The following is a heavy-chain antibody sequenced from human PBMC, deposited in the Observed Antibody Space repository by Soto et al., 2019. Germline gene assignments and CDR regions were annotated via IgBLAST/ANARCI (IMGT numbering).Heavy chain of an antibody. CDR2: IYGGGST. CDR1: GFTFSSYG. J-gene: IGHJ4*02. V-gene: IGHV3-NL1*01. Sequence: QVQLVESGGGVVQPGRSLRLSCAASGFTFSSYGMHWVRQAPGKGLEWVAVIYGGGSTYYADSVKGRFTISRDNSKNTLYLQMNSLRAEDTAVYYCARDPIVGADLGVRDYWGQGTLVTVSS. D-gene: IGHD1-26*01. CDR3: ARDPIVGADLGVRDY.